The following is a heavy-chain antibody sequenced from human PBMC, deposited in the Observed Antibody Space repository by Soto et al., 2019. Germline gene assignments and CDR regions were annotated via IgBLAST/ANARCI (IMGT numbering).Heavy chain of an antibody. J-gene: IGHJ6*03. CDR1: GYTFTSYD. D-gene: IGHD6-19*01. CDR2: MNPNSGNT. Sequence: ASVKVSCKASGYTFTSYDINWVRQATGQGLEWMGWMNPNSGNTGYAQKFQGRVTMTRNTSISTAYMELSSLRSEDTAVYYCARMDGSYSSGWIYYYYYMDVWGKGTTVTVSS. V-gene: IGHV1-8*01. CDR3: ARMDGSYSSGWIYYYYYMDV.